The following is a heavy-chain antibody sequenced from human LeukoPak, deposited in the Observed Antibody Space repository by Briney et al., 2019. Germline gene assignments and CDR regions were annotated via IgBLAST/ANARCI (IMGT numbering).Heavy chain of an antibody. CDR2: IYSGGST. J-gene: IGHJ4*02. V-gene: IGHV3-66*01. Sequence: GRSLRLSCAASEFTVSSNYMTCVRLAPGKGLEWHSLIYSGGSTYYADSVEGRFTLSRDNSKNTLYLQMNTLRAEDTAVYYCASGPPGRYGILDYWGQGTLVTVSS. CDR3: ASGPPGRYGILDY. CDR1: EFTVSSNY. D-gene: IGHD5-18*01.